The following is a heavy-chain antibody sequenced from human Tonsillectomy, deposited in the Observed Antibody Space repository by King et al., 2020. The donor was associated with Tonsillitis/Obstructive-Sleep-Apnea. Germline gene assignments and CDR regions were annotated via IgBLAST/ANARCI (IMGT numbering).Heavy chain of an antibody. Sequence: QLVQSGAEVKKPGASVKVSCKASGYTFTSYGISWVRQAPGQGLEWMGWISAYNGNTNYAKKLQGRVTMTTETSTSTAYMELRSLISADTAVYFCARGYGYYYFWSGYYTGMESDAFDIWGQGTMVTVSS. V-gene: IGHV1-18*01. CDR1: GYTFTSYG. CDR3: ARGYGYYYFWSGYYTGMESDAFDI. J-gene: IGHJ3*02. CDR2: ISAYNGNT. D-gene: IGHD3-3*01.